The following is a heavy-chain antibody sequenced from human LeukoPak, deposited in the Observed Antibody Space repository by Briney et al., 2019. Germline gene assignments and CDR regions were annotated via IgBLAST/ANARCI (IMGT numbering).Heavy chain of an antibody. Sequence: GGSLRLSCAASGFTFSSYAMSWVRQAPGKGLEWVSAISGSGGSTYYADSVKGRFTISRDNSKNTLYLQMNSLRDEDTAVYYCARERDRHSGSSQNDYWGQGTLVTVSS. CDR3: ARERDRHSGSSQNDY. CDR1: GFTFSSYA. V-gene: IGHV3-23*01. J-gene: IGHJ4*02. D-gene: IGHD1-26*01. CDR2: ISGSGGST.